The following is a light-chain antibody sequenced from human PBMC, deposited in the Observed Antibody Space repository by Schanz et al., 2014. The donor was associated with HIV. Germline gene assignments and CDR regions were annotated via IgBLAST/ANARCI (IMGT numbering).Light chain of an antibody. CDR1: QTVSSN. CDR3: QHYNNWPPWT. Sequence: EIVLTQSPVILSLSPGERATLSCRASQTVSSNSLGWYQQKRGQVPRLLIYGASTRATGIPARFSGSGSGTDFTLTISNLQSEDFALYYCQHYNNWPPWTFGQGTKVEIK. J-gene: IGKJ1*01. V-gene: IGKV3-15*01. CDR2: GAS.